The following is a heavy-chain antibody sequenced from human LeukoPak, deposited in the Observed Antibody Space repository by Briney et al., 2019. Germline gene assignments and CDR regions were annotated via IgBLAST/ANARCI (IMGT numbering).Heavy chain of an antibody. CDR2: ISGSGGST. D-gene: IGHD3-10*01. Sequence: PGGSLRLSCAASGFSFRSYAMNWVRQAPGKGLEWVSSISGSGGSTNYAASVKGRFTLSSDNSKNTLYLQMDSLRAEDTAVYYCARSEERFRGVRDWYFDLWGRGTLVTVSS. CDR1: GFSFRSYA. V-gene: IGHV3-23*01. J-gene: IGHJ2*01. CDR3: ARSEERFRGVRDWYFDL.